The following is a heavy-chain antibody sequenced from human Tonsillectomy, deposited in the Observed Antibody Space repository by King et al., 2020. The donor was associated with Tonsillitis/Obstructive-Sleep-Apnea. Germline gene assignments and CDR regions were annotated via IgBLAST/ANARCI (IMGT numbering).Heavy chain of an antibody. V-gene: IGHV5-51*01. J-gene: IGHJ6*03. CDR2: IYPGDSDT. D-gene: IGHD3-16*01. Sequence: VQLVESGAEVKKPGESLKISCKGSGYSFTTYWIGWVRQMPGKGLEWMGIIYPGDSDTRYSQAFQGQVTLSADKSIRTAYLQWSSLKASDTAMYYCARTRGGDEGYYYYYYMDVWGKGTTVTVSS. CDR3: ARTRGGDEGYYYYYYMDV. CDR1: GYSFTTYW.